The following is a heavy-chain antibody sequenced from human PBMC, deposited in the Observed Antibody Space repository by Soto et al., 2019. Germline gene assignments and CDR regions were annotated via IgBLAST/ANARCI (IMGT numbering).Heavy chain of an antibody. J-gene: IGHJ6*02. CDR1: GFTFSSYA. CDR3: AKALPRGVDIVATIGYYYYGMDV. V-gene: IGHV3-23*01. CDR2: ISGSGGST. D-gene: IGHD5-12*01. Sequence: GGSLRLSCAASGFTFSSYAMSWVRQAPGKGLEWVSAISGSGGSTYYADSVKGRFTISRDNSKNTLYLQMNSLRAEDTAVYYCAKALPRGVDIVATIGYYYYGMDVWGQGTTVTVSS.